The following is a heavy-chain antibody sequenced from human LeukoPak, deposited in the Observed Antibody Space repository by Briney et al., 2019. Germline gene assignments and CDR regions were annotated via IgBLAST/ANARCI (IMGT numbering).Heavy chain of an antibody. CDR2: ISGSGGST. J-gene: IGHJ4*02. CDR1: GFTFSSYA. D-gene: IGHD3-3*01. CDR3: AKVLHYDFWSGYYPIDY. Sequence: GGSLRLSCAASGFTFSSYAMSWVRQAPGKGQEWVSAISGSGGSTYYADSVKGRFTISRDNSKNTLYLQMNSLRAEDTAVYYCAKVLHYDFWSGYYPIDYWGQGTLVTVSS. V-gene: IGHV3-23*01.